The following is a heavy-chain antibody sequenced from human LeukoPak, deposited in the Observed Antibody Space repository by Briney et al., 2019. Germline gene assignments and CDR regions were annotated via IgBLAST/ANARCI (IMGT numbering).Heavy chain of an antibody. Sequence: PGGSLRLSCAASGFTFSNYWMHWFRQAPGKGLVWFSRINGDGISTGYADSVKGRFTVSRDNAKKTLYLQMNSLRAEDTAVYYCARDVGNFDYWGQGTLVTVSS. CDR1: GFTFSNYW. CDR2: INGDGIST. V-gene: IGHV3-74*01. CDR3: ARDVGNFDY. J-gene: IGHJ4*02.